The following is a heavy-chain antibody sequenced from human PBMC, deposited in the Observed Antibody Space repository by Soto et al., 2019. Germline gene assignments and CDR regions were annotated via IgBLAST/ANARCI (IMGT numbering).Heavy chain of an antibody. Sequence: QLQLQESGPGLVKPSETLSLTCTVSGGSIRDDTYYWGWIRQPPGKGLEWLGSIYYSGTSSYNPSLKSLVTMSVDTSKKQLSLRLSSVTAADTAAYYCARLHCYSPNCVPLDPWGQGTLVIVSS. J-gene: IGHJ5*02. V-gene: IGHV4-39*01. D-gene: IGHD2-2*01. CDR2: IYYSGTS. CDR1: GGSIRDDTYY. CDR3: ARLHCYSPNCVPLDP.